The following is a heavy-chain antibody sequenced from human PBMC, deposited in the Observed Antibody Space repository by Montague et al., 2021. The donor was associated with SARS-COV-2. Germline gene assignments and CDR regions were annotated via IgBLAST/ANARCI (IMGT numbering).Heavy chain of an antibody. V-gene: IGHV4-34*01. CDR1: GGSFNDNY. Sequence: SETLSLTCAVYGGSFNDNYWSWIRQPPGKGLEWIGEINHRGTSNYNPSLKSRVSISVDTSKNQFSPYLGSVTAADTAVYYCARGRQHFNMIVVVMTGGEYYFDXWGQGTLVTVSS. CDR3: ARGRQHFNMIVVVMTGGEYYFDX. D-gene: IGHD3-22*01. J-gene: IGHJ4*02. CDR2: INHRGTS.